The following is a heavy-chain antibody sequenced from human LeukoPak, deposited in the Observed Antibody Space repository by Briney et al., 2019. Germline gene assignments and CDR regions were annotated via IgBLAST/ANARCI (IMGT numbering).Heavy chain of an antibody. CDR3: ARAYYYDSSGYYDAFDI. Sequence: ASVKVSCTASVYTFTVYYMDWVRQAPGQGLEWMGWINPNSGGTNYAQKFQGRVTMTRDTSISTASMELSRLRSGDTAVYYCARAYYYDSSGYYDAFDIWGQGTMVTVSS. V-gene: IGHV1-2*02. J-gene: IGHJ3*02. D-gene: IGHD3-22*01. CDR1: VYTFTVYY. CDR2: INPNSGGT.